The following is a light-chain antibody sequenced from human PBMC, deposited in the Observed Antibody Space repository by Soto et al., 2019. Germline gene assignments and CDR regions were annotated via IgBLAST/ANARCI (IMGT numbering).Light chain of an antibody. J-gene: IGLJ1*01. CDR2: EVS. CDR1: SSDVGGYNY. V-gene: IGLV2-14*01. CDR3: RSYTSSSTLLYV. Sequence: QSVLTQPASVSGSPGQSITISCTGTSSDVGGYNYVSWYQQHPGKAPKLMIYEVSNRPSGVSNRFSGSKSGNTASLTISGLQAEDEADYYCRSYTSSSTLLYVFGTGTKSPS.